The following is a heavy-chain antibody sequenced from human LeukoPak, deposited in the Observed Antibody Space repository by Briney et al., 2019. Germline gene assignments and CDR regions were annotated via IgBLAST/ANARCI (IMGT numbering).Heavy chain of an antibody. Sequence: KTSETLSLTCVVPGGSISGSSYYWGWVRQPPRRWLGWIGTIYDAGSTYYNPSLKNRVTISKDTSKNQFSLKLSSMTAADTALYYCARGLDDYWGQGTLVTVS. V-gene: IGHV4-39*07. CDR3: ARGLDDY. CDR2: IYDAGST. J-gene: IGHJ4*02. CDR1: GGSISGSSYY.